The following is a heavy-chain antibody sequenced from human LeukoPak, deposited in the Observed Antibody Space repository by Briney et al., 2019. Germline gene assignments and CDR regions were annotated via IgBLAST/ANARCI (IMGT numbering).Heavy chain of an antibody. CDR3: ARDRRWLRFHGFDI. Sequence: SETLSLTCTVSGGSISNGDYYWTWIRQHPGKGLESIGYIYYSGSTYYNPSLKSRVVISVDTSKNQFSLKLKSATAADTAVYYCARDRRWLRFHGFDIWGQGTMVTVSS. D-gene: IGHD5-12*01. J-gene: IGHJ3*02. CDR2: IYYSGST. V-gene: IGHV4-31*03. CDR1: GGSISNGDYY.